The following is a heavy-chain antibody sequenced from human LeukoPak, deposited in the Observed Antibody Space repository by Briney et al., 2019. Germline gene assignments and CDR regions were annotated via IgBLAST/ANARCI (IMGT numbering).Heavy chain of an antibody. CDR1: GFTFSSYG. J-gene: IGHJ6*03. CDR2: ISGSGGST. V-gene: IGHV3-23*01. Sequence: GGTLRLSCAASGFTFSSYGMIWVRQAPGKGLDWVSAISGSGGSTYYADSVKGRFTISRDNSKNTLYLQMNSLRAEDTALYHCAKSRNFYYYFMEVSGRGTKVTISS. CDR3: AKSRNFYYYFMEV.